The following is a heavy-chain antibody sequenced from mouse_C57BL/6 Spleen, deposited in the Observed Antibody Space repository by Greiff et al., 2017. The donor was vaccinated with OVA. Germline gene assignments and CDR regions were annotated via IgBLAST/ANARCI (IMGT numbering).Heavy chain of an antibody. J-gene: IGHJ1*03. CDR1: GYSITSGYY. CDR2: ISYDGSN. V-gene: IGHV3-6*01. CDR3: ARENNYGSSHWYFDV. Sequence: VQLQESGPGLVKPSQSLSLTCSVTGYSITSGYYWNWIRQFPGNKLEWMGYISYDGSNNYNPSLKNRISITRDTSKNQFFLKLNSVTTEDTATYYGARENNYGSSHWYFDVWGTGTTVTVSS. D-gene: IGHD1-1*01.